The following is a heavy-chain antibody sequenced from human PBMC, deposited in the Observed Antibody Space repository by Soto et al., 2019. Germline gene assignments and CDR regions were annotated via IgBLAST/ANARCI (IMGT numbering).Heavy chain of an antibody. CDR1: GGSISSGGYY. J-gene: IGHJ6*02. D-gene: IGHD2-15*01. CDR3: ARDLSLLNYYGMDV. Sequence: QVQLQESGPGLVKPSQTLSLTCTVSGGSISSGGYYWSWISQHPGKGLEWIGYIYYSGSTYYNPSLKIRVTISVDTSKNQFSLKLSSVTAADTAVYYCARDLSLLNYYGMDVWGQGTTVTVSS. V-gene: IGHV4-31*03. CDR2: IYYSGST.